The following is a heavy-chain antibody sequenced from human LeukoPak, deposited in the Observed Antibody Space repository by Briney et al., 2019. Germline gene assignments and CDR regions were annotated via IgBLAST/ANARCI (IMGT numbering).Heavy chain of an antibody. CDR2: IYYSGST. V-gene: IGHV4-59*08. D-gene: IGHD3-3*01. CDR3: ARLYYDFWSGYSNWFDP. Sequence: SETLSLTCTVSGGPISSYYWSWIRQPPGKGLEWIGYIYYSGSTNYNPSLKSRVTISVDTSKNQFSLKLSSVTAADTAVYYCARLYYDFWSGYSNWFDPRGQGTLVTVSS. J-gene: IGHJ5*02. CDR1: GGPISSYY.